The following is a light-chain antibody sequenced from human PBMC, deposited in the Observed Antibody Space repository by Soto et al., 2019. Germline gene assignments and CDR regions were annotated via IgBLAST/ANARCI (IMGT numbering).Light chain of an antibody. CDR2: GNS. CDR1: RSNIGAGYD. CDR3: QSYDSRLSGSV. Sequence: QPVLTQPPSLSGAPGQRVTISCTGSRSNIGAGYDVHWYQQLPGTAPKLLIYGNSNRPSGVPDRFSGSQSGASASLAITGLQADDEADYYCQSYDSRLSGSVFGTGTKLTVL. V-gene: IGLV1-40*01. J-gene: IGLJ1*01.